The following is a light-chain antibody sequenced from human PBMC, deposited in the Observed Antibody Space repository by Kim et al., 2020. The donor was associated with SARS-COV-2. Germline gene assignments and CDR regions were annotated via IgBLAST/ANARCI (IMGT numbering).Light chain of an antibody. V-gene: IGKV1-5*01. Sequence: GDRVTITCRASQSISSWLAWYQQKPGKAPKLLIYDAASLESGVPSRFSGSGSGTEFTLTISSLQPDDFATYYCQQYNSYPWTFGQGTKVDIK. CDR2: DAA. CDR1: QSISSW. J-gene: IGKJ1*01. CDR3: QQYNSYPWT.